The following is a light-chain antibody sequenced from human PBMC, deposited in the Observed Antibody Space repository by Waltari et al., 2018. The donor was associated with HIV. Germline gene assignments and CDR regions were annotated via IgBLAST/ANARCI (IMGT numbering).Light chain of an antibody. V-gene: IGLV3-21*01. CDR1: NIGIKS. CDR3: QVWDSFSDHWV. CDR2: DDS. Sequence: SYVLTQPPSVSVAPGKTARITCGGDNIGIKSVHWYQQKPGQAPVLVVDDDSDRRSGIPERFSGSNSGDTATLTISRVGAGDEADYYCQVWDSFSDHWVFGGGTKLTVL. J-gene: IGLJ3*02.